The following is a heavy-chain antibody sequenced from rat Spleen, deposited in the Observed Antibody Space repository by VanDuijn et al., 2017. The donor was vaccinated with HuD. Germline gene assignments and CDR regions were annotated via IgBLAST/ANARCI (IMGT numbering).Heavy chain of an antibody. V-gene: IGHV5-20*01. CDR2: ISYDGGST. Sequence: EVQLAESGGGLVQPGRSLKLSCAASGFTFSDYYMAWVRQAPTKGLEWVASISYDGGSTYYRDSVKGRFTISRDNAKSSLYLQMDSLRSEDTATYYCARLEDYFDYWGQGVMVTVSS. CDR3: ARLEDYFDY. J-gene: IGHJ2*01. CDR1: GFTFSDYY.